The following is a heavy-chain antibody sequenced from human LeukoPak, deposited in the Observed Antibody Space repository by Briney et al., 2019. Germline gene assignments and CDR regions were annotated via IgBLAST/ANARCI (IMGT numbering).Heavy chain of an antibody. CDR3: ARGVDGLQNHFDY. Sequence: ASVKVSCKASGYTFTSYAMHWVRQAPGQRLKWMGWINAGNGNTKYSQKFQGRVTITRDTSASTAYMELSSLRSEDTAVYYCARGVDGLQNHFDYWGQGTLVTVSS. V-gene: IGHV1-3*01. CDR1: GYTFTSYA. D-gene: IGHD5-24*01. CDR2: INAGNGNT. J-gene: IGHJ4*02.